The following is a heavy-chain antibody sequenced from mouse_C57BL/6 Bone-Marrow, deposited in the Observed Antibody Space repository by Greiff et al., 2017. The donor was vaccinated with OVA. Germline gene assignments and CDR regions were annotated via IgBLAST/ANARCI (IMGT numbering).Heavy chain of an antibody. CDR1: GYAFTNYL. D-gene: IGHD2-1*01. J-gene: IGHJ4*01. V-gene: IGHV1-54*01. CDR2: INPGSGGT. CDR3: ARRDGNYGAMDY. Sequence: QVQLQQSGAELVRPGTSVKVSCKASGYAFTNYLIEWVKQRPGQGLEWIGVINPGSGGTNYNEKFKGKATLTADKSSSTAYMQLSSLTSEDSAVYDGARRDGNYGAMDYWGQGTSVTVSS.